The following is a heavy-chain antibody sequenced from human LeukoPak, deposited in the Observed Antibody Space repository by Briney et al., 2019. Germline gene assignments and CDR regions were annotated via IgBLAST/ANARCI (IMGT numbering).Heavy chain of an antibody. V-gene: IGHV1-69*05. D-gene: IGHD2-15*01. CDR1: GGSFSSYA. CDR3: ARDGCSSTGTRSGGSCFDLY. CDR2: IIPNFGTG. Sequence: ASVKVSCKASGGSFSSYAISWVRQAPGQGLEWMGRIIPNFGTGNYAQKFQGRVTITTDESTSTAYMELSSLRSEDTAVYYCARDGCSSTGTRSGGSCFDLYWGQGTLVTVSS. J-gene: IGHJ4*02.